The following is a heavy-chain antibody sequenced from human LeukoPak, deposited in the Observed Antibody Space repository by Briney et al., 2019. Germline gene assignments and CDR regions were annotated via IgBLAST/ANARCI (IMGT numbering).Heavy chain of an antibody. V-gene: IGHV1-46*01. J-gene: IGHJ3*02. D-gene: IGHD2-21*01. CDR2: INPSGGST. Sequence: ASVKVSCKASGYTFTRYYMHCVRQAPGQGLECMGIINPSGGSTSYAQKFQGRVTMTRDTSTSTVYMELSSLRSEDTAIYYCARVGCGGECYADAFDIWGQGTMVTVSS. CDR1: GYTFTRYY. CDR3: ARVGCGGECYADAFDI.